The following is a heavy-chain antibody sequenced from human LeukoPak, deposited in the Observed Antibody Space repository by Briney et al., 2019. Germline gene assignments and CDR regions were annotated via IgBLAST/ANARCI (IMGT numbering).Heavy chain of an antibody. CDR1: GYTFTSYY. Sequence: ASVKVSCKASGYTFTSYYIHWVRQAPGQGLEWMGVINPSGGGTSYAQKFQGRVTMTRDTSTSTVYMDLRSLRSEDTAVYFCARDMLAVPSNWFDPWGQGTLVTVSS. CDR3: ARDMLAVPSNWFDP. V-gene: IGHV1-46*01. CDR2: INPSGGGT. J-gene: IGHJ5*02. D-gene: IGHD2-8*01.